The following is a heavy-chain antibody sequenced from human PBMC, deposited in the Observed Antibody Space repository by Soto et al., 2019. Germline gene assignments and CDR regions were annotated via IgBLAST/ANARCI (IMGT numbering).Heavy chain of an antibody. J-gene: IGHJ4*02. D-gene: IGHD1-7*01. CDR2: IIPIFGTA. CDR1: GGTFSSYA. Sequence: QVQLVQSGAEVKKPGSSVKVSCKASGGTFSSYAISWVRQAPGQGLEWMGGIIPIFGTANYAQKFQGRVTITADESTSTAYMELSSLRSEDTAVYYCACRSVPPYNWNWVAFAGFDYWGQGTLVTVSS. V-gene: IGHV1-69*01. CDR3: ACRSVPPYNWNWVAFAGFDY.